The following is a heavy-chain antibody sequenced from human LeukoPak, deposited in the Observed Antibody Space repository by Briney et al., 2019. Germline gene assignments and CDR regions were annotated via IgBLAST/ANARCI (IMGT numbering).Heavy chain of an antibody. CDR3: ASDFGQQQLGY. D-gene: IGHD6-13*01. J-gene: IGHJ4*02. V-gene: IGHV3-7*01. Sequence: GGSLRLSCAGSGFTFSNSWMSWVRQAPGKGLEWVAYIKPDGGEKSYVDSVKGRFTISRDNAKNSVYLQMSSLRADDTAVYYCASDFGQQQLGYWGQGTLVTVSS. CDR1: GFTFSNSW. CDR2: IKPDGGEK.